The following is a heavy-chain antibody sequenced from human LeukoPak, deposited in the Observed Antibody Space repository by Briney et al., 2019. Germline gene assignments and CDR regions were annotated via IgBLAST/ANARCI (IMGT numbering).Heavy chain of an antibody. CDR1: GGSISYHF. V-gene: IGHV4-59*11. Sequence: SETLSLTCTVSGGSISYHFWNWIRQPPGKGLEWIGEISDSGNTRYNPSLKSRVTISLDTSKNQFSLRLTSVTAADTAVYYCARDEGRTGTSELDYWRQGTLVTVSS. CDR3: ARDEGRTGTSELDY. D-gene: IGHD1-7*01. J-gene: IGHJ4*02. CDR2: ISDSGNT.